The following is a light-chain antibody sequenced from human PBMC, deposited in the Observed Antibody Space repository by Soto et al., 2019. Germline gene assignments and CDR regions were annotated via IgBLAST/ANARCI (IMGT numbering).Light chain of an antibody. CDR2: AAS. J-gene: IGKJ1*01. CDR3: QQSYITPWT. Sequence: DIQMTQSPSSLSASVGDRVTITCRASQSITTFLNWYQQKPGKAPNLLIYAASSLQSGVPSRFSGSGSGTDFTLTIRSLQPEDFATYYCQQSYITPWTFGQGTKVEI. CDR1: QSITTF. V-gene: IGKV1-39*01.